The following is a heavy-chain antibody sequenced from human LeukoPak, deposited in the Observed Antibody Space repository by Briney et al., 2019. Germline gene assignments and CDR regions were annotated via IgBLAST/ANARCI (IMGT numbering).Heavy chain of an antibody. CDR1: GFTVSSNY. J-gene: IGHJ1*01. CDR2: ISGSGGST. D-gene: IGHD6-13*01. V-gene: IGHV3-23*01. Sequence: GGSLRLSCAASGFTVSSNYMSWVRQAPGKGPEWVSAISGSGGSTYYADSVKGRFTISRDNSKNTLYLQMNSLRAEDTAVYYCAKDLAAAGTTRPDFQHWGQGTLVTVSS. CDR3: AKDLAAAGTTRPDFQH.